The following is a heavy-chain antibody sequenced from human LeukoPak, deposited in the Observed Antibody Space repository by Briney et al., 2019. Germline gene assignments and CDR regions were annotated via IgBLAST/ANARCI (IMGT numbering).Heavy chain of an antibody. CDR3: AKVRTYFYHGLDV. CDR1: GFTFSSYA. D-gene: IGHD1-14*01. CDR2: ISGSGGST. V-gene: IGHV3-23*01. J-gene: IGHJ6*02. Sequence: GGSLRLSCAASGFTFSSYAMSWVRQAPGKGLEWVSAISGSGGSTYYADSVKGRFTISRDNSKNTLYLQVNSLRAEDTAVYYCAKVRTYFYHGLDVWGQGTTVTVSS.